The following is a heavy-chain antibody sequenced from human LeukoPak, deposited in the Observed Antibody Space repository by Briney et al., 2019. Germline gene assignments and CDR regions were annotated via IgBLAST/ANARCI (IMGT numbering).Heavy chain of an antibody. CDR3: AGDWIAVAGGLDY. CDR1: GFTFSSYS. Sequence: PGGSLRLSCAASGFTFSSYSMNWVRQAPEKGLEWVSSISSSSSYIYYADSVKGRFTISRDNAKNSLYLQMNSLRAEDTAVYYCAGDWIAVAGGLDYWGQGTLVTVSS. J-gene: IGHJ4*02. CDR2: ISSSSSYI. D-gene: IGHD6-19*01. V-gene: IGHV3-21*01.